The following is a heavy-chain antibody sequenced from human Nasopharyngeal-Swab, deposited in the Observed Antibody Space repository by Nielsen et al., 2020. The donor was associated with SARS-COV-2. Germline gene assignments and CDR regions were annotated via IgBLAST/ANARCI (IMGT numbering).Heavy chain of an antibody. Sequence: LSLTCAASGFTFSSYGMHWVRQAPGKGLEWVAVIWYDGSNKYYADSVKGRFTISRDNSKNTLYLQMNSLRAEDTAVYYCARESYYDYIWGSCRYTGGTQNWFDPWGQGTLVTVSS. D-gene: IGHD3-16*02. CDR1: GFTFSSYG. V-gene: IGHV3-33*01. J-gene: IGHJ5*02. CDR2: IWYDGSNK. CDR3: ARESYYDYIWGSCRYTGGTQNWFDP.